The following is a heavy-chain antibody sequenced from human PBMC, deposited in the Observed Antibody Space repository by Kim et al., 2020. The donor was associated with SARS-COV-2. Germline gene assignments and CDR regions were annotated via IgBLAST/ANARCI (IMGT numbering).Heavy chain of an antibody. CDR2: ITSSGRTI. V-gene: IGHV3-11*01. CDR3: VREKQLVLSTEYFHGMDV. Sequence: GGSLRLSCVASGFSLGDYYMNWIRQAPGKGLEWISYITSSGRTIYYANSVKGRFTISRDNARDSLYLQMDSLRAEDTAVYYCVREKQLVLSTEYFHGMDVWGQGTTVTVSS. CDR1: GFSLGDYY. J-gene: IGHJ6*02. D-gene: IGHD6-13*01.